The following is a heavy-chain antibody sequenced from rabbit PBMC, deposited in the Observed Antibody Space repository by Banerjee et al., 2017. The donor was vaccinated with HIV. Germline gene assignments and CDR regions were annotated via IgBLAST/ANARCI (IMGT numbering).Heavy chain of an antibody. CDR2: INTSSGNT. CDR1: GFSLTNKYV. CDR3: ARGDVGYAGWGYAPMDL. V-gene: IGHV1S45*01. J-gene: IGHJ6*01. D-gene: IGHD4-2*01. Sequence: QEQLEESGGDLVKPEGALTLTFTASGFSLTNKYVMCWVRQAPGKGLQWIACINTSSGNTVYANWAKGRFTISKTSSTTVTLQMTSLTAADTATYFCARGDVGYAGWGYAPMDLWGPGTLVTVS.